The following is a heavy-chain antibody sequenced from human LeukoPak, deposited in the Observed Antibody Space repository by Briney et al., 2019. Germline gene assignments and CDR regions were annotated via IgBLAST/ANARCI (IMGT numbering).Heavy chain of an antibody. Sequence: SETLSLTCTVSGGSISSSYWSWIRQPPGKGLEWIGYIYYSGSINYNPSLKSRVTMSVDTSKNQFSLKLSSVTAADTAVYYCARGVPYYDSSGYYLFDYWGQGTLVTVSS. CDR1: GGSISSSY. CDR3: ARGVPYYDSSGYYLFDY. D-gene: IGHD3-22*01. V-gene: IGHV4-59*12. CDR2: IYYSGSI. J-gene: IGHJ4*02.